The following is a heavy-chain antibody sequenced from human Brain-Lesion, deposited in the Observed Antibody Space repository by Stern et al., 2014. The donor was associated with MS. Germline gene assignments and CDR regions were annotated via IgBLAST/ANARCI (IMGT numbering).Heavy chain of an antibody. CDR3: AKVWLGELPENPFDY. D-gene: IGHD3-10*01. V-gene: IGHV4-39*01. CDR1: GGSISSNSYY. Sequence: VQLVESGPGLVKPSETLSLTCTVSGGSISSNSYYWGWIRQPPGKGLEWIGSIYYRGSTYYNPSLKSRVTLSKATSTNQFSLHLTSGTAADTAVYFCAKVWLGELPENPFDYWGQGTLVTVSS. CDR2: IYYRGST. J-gene: IGHJ4*02.